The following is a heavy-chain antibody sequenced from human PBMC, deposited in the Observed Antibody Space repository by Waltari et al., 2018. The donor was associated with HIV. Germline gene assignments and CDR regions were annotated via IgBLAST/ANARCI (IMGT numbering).Heavy chain of an antibody. CDR3: VRGGGSWLYDMYYYQGLDV. CDR1: GFPFTNYV. J-gene: IGHJ6*02. Sequence: VQLVPSGPEMRKPGASVKISCRASGFPFTNYVFFWVRQALGQGLEWLGWISAYDGNKDSAQKFKGRIILTTDTSTTTAQLEVRNLRSDDTAIYHCVRGGGSWLYDMYYYQGLDVWGQGTTVIVSS. D-gene: IGHD2-8*01. V-gene: IGHV1-18*01. CDR2: ISAYDGNK.